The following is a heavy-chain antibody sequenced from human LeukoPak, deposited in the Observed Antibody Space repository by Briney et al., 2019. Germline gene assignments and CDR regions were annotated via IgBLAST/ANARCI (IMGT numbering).Heavy chain of an antibody. Sequence: ASVKVSCKASGYTFTSYGISWVRQAPGQGLEWMGWISPYNCNTNYAPKLQGRLTMTTDTPTSTAYMEVRSLRSDVTAVYYCARNRQCGYWGQGTLVTVSS. CDR1: GYTFTSYG. CDR2: ISPYNCNT. D-gene: IGHD2-21*01. J-gene: IGHJ4*02. V-gene: IGHV1-18*01. CDR3: ARNRQCGY.